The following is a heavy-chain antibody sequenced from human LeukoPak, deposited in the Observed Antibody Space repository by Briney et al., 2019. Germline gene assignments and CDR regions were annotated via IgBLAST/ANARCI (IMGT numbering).Heavy chain of an antibody. Sequence: PSETLSLTCLFSGFSISSDDCWGWIRQPPGKGLEWIGRSSNRGSPYYNTSLKSRVTMSVDTPNNHFSLRLSYVKAADTGVDYCVRYGGFYYTASPNSWFDPWGQGTLVTVSS. CDR3: VRYGGFYYTASPNSWFDP. CDR1: GFSISSDDC. D-gene: IGHD2-15*01. J-gene: IGHJ5*02. CDR2: SSNRGSP. V-gene: IGHV4-38-2*01.